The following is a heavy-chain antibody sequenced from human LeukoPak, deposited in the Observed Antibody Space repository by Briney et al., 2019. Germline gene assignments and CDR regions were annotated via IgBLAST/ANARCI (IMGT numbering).Heavy chain of an antibody. CDR1: GFTFSSYS. CDR3: ARDLYQYSYGPGY. J-gene: IGHJ4*02. CDR2: ISSSSSYI. D-gene: IGHD5-18*01. V-gene: IGHV3-21*01. Sequence: GGSLRLSCAASGFTFSSYSMSWVRQAPGKGLEWVSSISSSSSYIYYADSVKGRFTISRDNAKNPLYLQMNSLRAEDTAVYYCARDLYQYSYGPGYWGQGTLVTVSS.